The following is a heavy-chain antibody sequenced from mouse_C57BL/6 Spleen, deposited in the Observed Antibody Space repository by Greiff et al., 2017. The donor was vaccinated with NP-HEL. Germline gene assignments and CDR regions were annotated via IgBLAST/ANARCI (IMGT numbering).Heavy chain of an antibody. CDR3: ARSGAYYWYFDV. V-gene: IGHV1-61*01. CDR2: IYPSDSET. D-gene: IGHD1-3*01. CDR1: GYTFTSYW. Sequence: QVQLQQPGAELVRPGSSVKLSCKASGYTFTSYWMDWVKQRPGQGLEWIGNIYPSDSETHYNQKFKDKATLTVDKSSSTAYMQLSSLTSEDSAVYYCARSGAYYWYFDVWGTGTTVAVSS. J-gene: IGHJ1*03.